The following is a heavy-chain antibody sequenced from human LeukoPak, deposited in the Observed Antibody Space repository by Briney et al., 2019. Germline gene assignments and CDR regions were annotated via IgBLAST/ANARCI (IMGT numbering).Heavy chain of an antibody. CDR2: IYPGDSDT. D-gene: IGHD3-3*01. Sequence: GESLKISCKGSGYSFTSYWIGWVRQMPGKGLEWMGIIYPGDSDTRYSPSFQGQVTIPADKSISTAYLQWSSLKASDTAMYYCARSSNYDFWSGYHPNWFDPWGQGTLVTVSS. CDR1: GYSFTSYW. J-gene: IGHJ5*02. V-gene: IGHV5-51*01. CDR3: ARSSNYDFWSGYHPNWFDP.